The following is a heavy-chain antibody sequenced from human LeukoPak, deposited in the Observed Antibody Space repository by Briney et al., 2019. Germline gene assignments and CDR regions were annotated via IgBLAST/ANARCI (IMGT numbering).Heavy chain of an antibody. D-gene: IGHD1-7*01. V-gene: IGHV4-61*02. Sequence: PSETLSLTCTVSGGSISSGSYYWSWIRQPAGKGLEWIGRIYTSGSTNYNPSLKSRVTISVDTSKNQFSLKLSSVTAADTAVYYCARVEYGITGTTQDWYFDLWGRGTLVTVSS. CDR2: IYTSGST. J-gene: IGHJ2*01. CDR1: GGSISSGSYY. CDR3: ARVEYGITGTTQDWYFDL.